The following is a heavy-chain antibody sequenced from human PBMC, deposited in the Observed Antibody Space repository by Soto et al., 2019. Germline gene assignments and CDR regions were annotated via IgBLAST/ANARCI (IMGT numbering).Heavy chain of an antibody. D-gene: IGHD5-18*01. CDR2: INPNSGGT. CDR3: ARGIYVDTAMVVFDY. J-gene: IGHJ4*02. Sequence: QVQLVQSGAEVKKPGASVKVSCKASGYTFTGYYMHWVRQAPGQGLEWMGWINPNSGGTNYAQKFQGWVTMTRDTSISTAYMELSRLRSDDTAVYYCARGIYVDTAMVVFDYWGQGTLVTVSS. CDR1: GYTFTGYY. V-gene: IGHV1-2*04.